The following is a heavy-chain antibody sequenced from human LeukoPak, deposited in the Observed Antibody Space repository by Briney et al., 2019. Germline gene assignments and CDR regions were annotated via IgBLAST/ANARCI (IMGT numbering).Heavy chain of an antibody. Sequence: PGGSLRLSCVASGFTVSSNYMSWVRQAPGKGLEWVANIKKDGSDKYYVDSVKGRFTVSRDNAKNSLYLQMNSLRAEDTAVYYCLQYDSGNIWGQGTLVAVSS. CDR1: GFTVSSNY. J-gene: IGHJ4*02. V-gene: IGHV3-7*01. D-gene: IGHD3-10*01. CDR3: LQYDSGNI. CDR2: IKKDGSDK.